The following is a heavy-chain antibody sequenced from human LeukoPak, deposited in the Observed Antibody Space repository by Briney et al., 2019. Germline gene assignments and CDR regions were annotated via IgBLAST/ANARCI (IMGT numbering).Heavy chain of an antibody. CDR2: ISAYNGNT. V-gene: IGHV1-18*01. D-gene: IGHD3-3*01. Sequence: ASVTVSCTASGYTFTSYGISWVRQAPGQGLEWMGWISAYNGNTNYAQKLQGRVTMTTDTSTSTAYMELRSLRSDDTAVYYCARDYDLSYYYYGMDVWGQGTTVTVSS. CDR1: GYTFTSYG. CDR3: ARDYDLSYYYYGMDV. J-gene: IGHJ6*02.